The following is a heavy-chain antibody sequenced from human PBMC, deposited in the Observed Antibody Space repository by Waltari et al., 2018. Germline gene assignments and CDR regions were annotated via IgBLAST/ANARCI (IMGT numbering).Heavy chain of an antibody. Sequence: EVQLVQSGAEVKKPGATVKIYCKASGYTFTDYYMHWVHQAPGQGLEWMGRVDPEEGETVHAEKFQGRVTITADTSTDTAYMELCSLRSEDTAVYYCATLDTGALFDYWGQGTLVTVSS. D-gene: IGHD7-27*01. J-gene: IGHJ4*02. CDR3: ATLDTGALFDY. V-gene: IGHV1-69-2*01. CDR2: VDPEEGET. CDR1: GYTFTDYY.